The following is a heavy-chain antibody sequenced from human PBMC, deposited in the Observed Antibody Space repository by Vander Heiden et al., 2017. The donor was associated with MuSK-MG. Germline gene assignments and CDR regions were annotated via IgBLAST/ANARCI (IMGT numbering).Heavy chain of an antibody. CDR3: AKDRTSAYYNTDAFDI. CDR2: ITGDGVST. CDR1: GFSFSSYA. D-gene: IGHD1-26*01. V-gene: IGHV3-23*01. J-gene: IGHJ3*02. Sequence: EVQLLESGGGLVQPAGSRRLPCAASGFSFSSYAMSWVRQAPGQGLEWVAAITGDGVSTYYADSLKGRFTISRDNSKNTLYLEMNSLRVEDTAFYYCAKDRTSAYYNTDAFDIWGQGTMVTVSS.